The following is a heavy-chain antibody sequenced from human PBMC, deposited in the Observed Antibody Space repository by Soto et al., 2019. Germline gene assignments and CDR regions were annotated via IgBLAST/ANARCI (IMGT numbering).Heavy chain of an antibody. CDR3: AREQRYSGSYYFDY. CDR2: ISAYNGNT. J-gene: IGHJ4*02. CDR1: GYTFTNYG. D-gene: IGHD1-26*01. Sequence: SVKVSCKASGYTFTNYGISWVRQAPGQGLEWMGWISAYNGNTNYAQKLQGRVTMTTDTSTSTAYMELRSLRSDDTAVYYCAREQRYSGSYYFDYWGQGTLVTVSS. V-gene: IGHV1-18*01.